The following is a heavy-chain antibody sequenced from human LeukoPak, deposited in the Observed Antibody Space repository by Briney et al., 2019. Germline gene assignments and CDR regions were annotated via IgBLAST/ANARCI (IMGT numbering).Heavy chain of an antibody. V-gene: IGHV1-2*02. CDR3: ARVGTQGTGGWPDFRY. D-gene: IGHD1-14*01. CDR1: GYTFTGYY. CDR2: INPNSGGT. J-gene: IGHJ4*02. Sequence: ASVKVSCKASGYTFTGYYIHWVRQAPGQGLEWMGWINPNSGGTKYAEKFQDRVTMTRDTSISTAYMGLSSLRSDDTAVYYCARVGTQGTGGWPDFRYWGQGTLVSVSS.